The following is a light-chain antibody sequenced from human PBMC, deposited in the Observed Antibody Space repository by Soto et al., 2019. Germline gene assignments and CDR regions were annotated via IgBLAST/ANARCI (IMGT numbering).Light chain of an antibody. V-gene: IGKV3-20*01. Sequence: EIVLTQSPGTLSLSPGESATLSCRASQTVNSNYLAWDQQKPGQAPRLLIYGASSKATGVPNRFSGSGSGTDFTLTISSLEPEDFAVYYCHQYGLSPRHPFGQGTKLEIK. J-gene: IGKJ2*01. CDR2: GAS. CDR1: QTVNSNY. CDR3: HQYGLSPRHP.